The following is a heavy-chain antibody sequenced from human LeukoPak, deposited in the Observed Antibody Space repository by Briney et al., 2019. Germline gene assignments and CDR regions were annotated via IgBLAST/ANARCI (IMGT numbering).Heavy chain of an antibody. CDR2: ISHDGSNK. CDR3: AKNSWGRIAAAGGY. D-gene: IGHD6-13*01. V-gene: IGHV3-30*07. J-gene: IGHJ4*02. Sequence: GGSLRLSCAASGFIFSSYPMHWVRQAPGLGLQWVAVISHDGSNKFYEDSVKGRFTISRDNSKSTLYLQMNSLRAEDTAVYYCAKNSWGRIAAAGGYWGQGTLVTVSS. CDR1: GFIFSSYP.